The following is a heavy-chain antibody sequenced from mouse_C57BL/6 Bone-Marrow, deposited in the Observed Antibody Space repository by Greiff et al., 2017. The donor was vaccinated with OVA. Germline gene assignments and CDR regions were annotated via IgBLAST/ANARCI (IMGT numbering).Heavy chain of an antibody. D-gene: IGHD2-3*01. CDR3: ARDGYYWYFDV. J-gene: IGHJ1*03. CDR2: ISNGGGST. Sequence: EVQVVESGGGLVQPGGSLKLSCAASGFTFSDYYMYWVRQTPEKRLEWVAYISNGGGSTYYPDTVKGRFTISRDNAKNTLYLQMSRLKSEDTAMYYCARDGYYWYFDVWGTGTTVTVSS. V-gene: IGHV5-12*01. CDR1: GFTFSDYY.